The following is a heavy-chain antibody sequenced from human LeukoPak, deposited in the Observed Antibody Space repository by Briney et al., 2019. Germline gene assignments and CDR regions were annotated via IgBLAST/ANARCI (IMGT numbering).Heavy chain of an antibody. J-gene: IGHJ4*02. CDR1: GFTFSSYA. V-gene: IGHV3-23*01. CDR3: AKLPDYDFWSGYFDY. D-gene: IGHD3-3*01. Sequence: PGGSLRLSCAVSGFTFSSYAMSWVRQAPGKGLEWVSAISGSGGSTYYADSVKGRFTISRDNSKNTLYLQMNSLRAEDTAVYYCAKLPDYDFWSGYFDYWGQGTLVTVSS. CDR2: ISGSGGST.